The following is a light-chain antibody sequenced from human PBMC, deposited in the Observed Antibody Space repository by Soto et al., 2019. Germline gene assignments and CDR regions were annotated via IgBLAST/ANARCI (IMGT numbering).Light chain of an antibody. Sequence: EIVLTQSPGTLSLSPGDRATLSCRASQSVDGNYLAWYQQTPGQAPRLLIYGASSRATGIPDRFSGGGSGTDFTLTISRLEHEDFAVYYCQQYGNSPTRTFGQWTKVEIK. CDR1: QSVDGNY. CDR3: QQYGNSPTRT. J-gene: IGKJ1*01. V-gene: IGKV3-20*01. CDR2: GAS.